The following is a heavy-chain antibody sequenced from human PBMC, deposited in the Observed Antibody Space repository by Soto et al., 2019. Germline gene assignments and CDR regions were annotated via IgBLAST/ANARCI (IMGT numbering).Heavy chain of an antibody. CDR2: ISSSSSYI. D-gene: IGHD2-15*01. CDR1: GFTFSSYS. CDR3: ARDYCSGGSCFLIWFDP. V-gene: IGHV3-21*01. Sequence: EVQLVESGGGLVKPGGSLRLSCAASGFTFSSYSMNWVRQAPGKGLEWVSSISSSSSYIYYADSVKGRFTISRDNAKNSLYLQMNSLRAEDTAVYYCARDYCSGGSCFLIWFDPWGQGTLVTVSS. J-gene: IGHJ5*02.